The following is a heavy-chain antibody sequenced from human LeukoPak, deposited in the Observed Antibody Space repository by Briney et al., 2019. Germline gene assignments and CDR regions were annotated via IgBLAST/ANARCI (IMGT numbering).Heavy chain of an antibody. CDR3: ARVARGSGSSYYYYYYMDV. Sequence: SETLSLTCAVYGESFSGYYWNWIRQPPGKGLEWIGEINHSGGTNYNPSLKSRVTMSVDTSKNQFSLKLNSVTAADTAVYYCARVARGSGSSYYYYYYMDVWGKGTTVTVSS. CDR1: GESFSGYY. D-gene: IGHD3-10*01. J-gene: IGHJ6*03. V-gene: IGHV4-34*01. CDR2: INHSGGT.